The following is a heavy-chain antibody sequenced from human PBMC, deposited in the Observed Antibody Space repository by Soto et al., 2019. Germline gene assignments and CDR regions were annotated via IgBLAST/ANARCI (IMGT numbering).Heavy chain of an antibody. D-gene: IGHD4-17*01. CDR3: AAPHDYGDSSEYFQH. CDR2: ISYDGSNK. Sequence: GGSLRLSCAASGFTFSSYAMHWVRQAPGKGLEWVAVISYDGSNKYYADSVKGRFTISRDNSKNTLYLQMNSLRAEDTAVYYCAAPHDYGDSSEYFQHWGQGTLVTVPQ. CDR1: GFTFSSYA. V-gene: IGHV3-30-3*01. J-gene: IGHJ1*01.